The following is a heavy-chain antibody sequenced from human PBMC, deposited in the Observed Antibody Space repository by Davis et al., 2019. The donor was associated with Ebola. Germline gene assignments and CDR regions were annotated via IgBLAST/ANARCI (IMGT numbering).Heavy chain of an antibody. CDR2: ISSTSSYI. CDR3: ARDRDVDTALFTGPYYFDY. CDR1: GFSFSYYA. Sequence: GESLKISCAASGFSFSYYAMTWVRQAPGKGLEWVSSISSTSSYIFYADSVKGRFTISRDNAKNSLYLQMNSLRAEDAAVYYCARDRDVDTALFTGPYYFDYWGQGTLVTVSS. J-gene: IGHJ4*02. D-gene: IGHD5-18*01. V-gene: IGHV3-21*01.